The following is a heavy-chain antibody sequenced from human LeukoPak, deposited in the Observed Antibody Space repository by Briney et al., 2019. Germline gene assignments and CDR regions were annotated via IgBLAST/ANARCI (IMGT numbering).Heavy chain of an antibody. D-gene: IGHD6-19*01. CDR3: SKVGEIYYWYSSGWSLC. J-gene: IGHJ4*02. V-gene: IGHV3-23*01. Sequence: PGGSLRLSCAASGFTFSSYGMSWVRQAPGKGLEWVSAISGSGGSTYYADSVKGRFTISRDNSKNTLYLQMNSLRAEDTAVYYCSKVGEIYYWYSSGWSLCWGQGTLVTVSS. CDR2: ISGSGGST. CDR1: GFTFSSYG.